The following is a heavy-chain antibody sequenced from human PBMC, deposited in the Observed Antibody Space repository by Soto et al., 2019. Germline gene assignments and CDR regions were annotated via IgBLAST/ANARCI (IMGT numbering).Heavy chain of an antibody. CDR1: GFSLSTSGVG. D-gene: IGHD4-17*01. CDR2: IYWDDDK. V-gene: IGHV2-5*02. CDR3: AHRHTTVTMDNWFAP. Sequence: QITLKESGPTLVKPTQTLTLTCTFSGFSLSTSGVGVGWIRQTPGKALEWLALIYWDDDKRYRQSLKSRLTITKDPSKHQVVLTMTDMDPVDTATYSCAHRHTTVTMDNWFAPWGQGTLVTVSS. J-gene: IGHJ5*02.